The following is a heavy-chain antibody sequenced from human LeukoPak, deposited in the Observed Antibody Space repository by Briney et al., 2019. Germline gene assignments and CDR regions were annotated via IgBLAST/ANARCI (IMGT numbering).Heavy chain of an antibody. CDR1: GFTFSSYG. J-gene: IGHJ4*02. V-gene: IGHV3-30*18. D-gene: IGHD2-15*01. CDR3: AKDLRGHFDY. Sequence: GGSLRLSCAASGFTFSSYGMQWVREAPGRGLEWVAVISYDGSNKYYADSVKGRFTISRDNSKNTLYLQMNSLRAEDTAVYYCAKDLRGHFDYWGQGTLVTVSS. CDR2: ISYDGSNK.